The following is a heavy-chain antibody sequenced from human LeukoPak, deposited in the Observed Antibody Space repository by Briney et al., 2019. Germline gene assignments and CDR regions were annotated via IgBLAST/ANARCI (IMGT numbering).Heavy chain of an antibody. CDR3: ARRSSGWQYFDN. J-gene: IGHJ4*02. CDR1: GGSFSGYY. D-gene: IGHD6-19*01. CDR2: IHHSGST. V-gene: IGHV4-34*01. Sequence: SETLSLTCAVYGGSFSGYYWSWIRQPPGKGLEWIGEIHHSGSTNYNPSLKSRVTISVDTSKNQFSLKLSSVTAADTAVYYCARRSSGWQYFDNWGQGTLVTVSS.